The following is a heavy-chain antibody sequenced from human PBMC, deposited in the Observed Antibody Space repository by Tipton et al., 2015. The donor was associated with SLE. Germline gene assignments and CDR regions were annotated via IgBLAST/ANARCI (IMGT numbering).Heavy chain of an antibody. V-gene: IGHV4-59*11. CDR2: VHSSGST. J-gene: IGHJ5*02. Sequence: VKPSETLSLTCTVSGGSISSHYWSWIRQPPGKRLEWIGHVHSSGSTFYNPSLKSRVTISMDTSKNQVSLRMTSVTAADTAVYYCATSGYDFLSWFDPWGQGTPVTVSS. D-gene: IGHD5-12*01. CDR3: ATSGYDFLSWFDP. CDR1: GGSISSHY.